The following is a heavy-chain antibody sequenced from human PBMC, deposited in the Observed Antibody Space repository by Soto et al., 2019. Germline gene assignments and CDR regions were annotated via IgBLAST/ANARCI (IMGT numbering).Heavy chain of an antibody. Sequence: GGSLRLSCAASGFPFSTYAMSWVRQAPGKGLEWVSTIMNSGAGTYYPDSMMGRFTISRDNSKNTLYLQMNSLRAEDTAVYYCAKENGYSSTWFEFDYWGQGTLVTVSS. V-gene: IGHV3-23*01. CDR1: GFPFSTYA. CDR3: AKENGYSSTWFEFDY. J-gene: IGHJ4*02. CDR2: IMNSGAGT. D-gene: IGHD6-13*01.